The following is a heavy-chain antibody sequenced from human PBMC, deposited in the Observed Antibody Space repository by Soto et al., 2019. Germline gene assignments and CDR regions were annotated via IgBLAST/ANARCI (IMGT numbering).Heavy chain of an antibody. CDR3: ATRGPAAAAPGTRREGY. D-gene: IGHD6-13*01. CDR1: GGSISSSSYY. J-gene: IGHJ4*02. Sequence: PSETLSLTCTVSGGSISSSSYYWAWIRQPPGQGLEWIGSMYNSGSTYYNPSLKSRVTISVDTSKNQFSLRLSSVTAADTAVFYCATRGPAAAAPGTRREGYWGQGALVTVSS. CDR2: MYNSGST. V-gene: IGHV4-39*01.